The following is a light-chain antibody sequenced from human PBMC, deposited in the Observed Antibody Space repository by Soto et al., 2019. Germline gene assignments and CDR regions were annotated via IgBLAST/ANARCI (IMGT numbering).Light chain of an antibody. Sequence: QSALTQPRSVSGSPGQSVTVSCIGTSSDVGDYNSVSWYQQHPGKAPKLMIYEVSNRPSGVSNRFSGSKSGNTASLTISGLQAEDEADYYCSSYTSSSTWVFGGGTKLTVL. CDR3: SSYTSSSTWV. CDR2: EVS. CDR1: SSDVGDYNS. V-gene: IGLV2-14*01. J-gene: IGLJ3*02.